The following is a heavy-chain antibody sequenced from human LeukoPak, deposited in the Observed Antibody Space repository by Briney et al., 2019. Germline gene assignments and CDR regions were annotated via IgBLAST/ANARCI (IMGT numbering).Heavy chain of an antibody. D-gene: IGHD5-12*01. V-gene: IGHV1-2*02. CDR1: GYTFTDYF. CDR3: ARGKGYSGYVWTGFDP. CDR2: INPNSGGT. Sequence: ASVKVSCKASGYTFTDYFMHWVRQAPGQGLEWMGWINPNSGGTNYAQKVQGRVTMTRDTSISTAYMELSRLRSDDTAVYYCARGKGYSGYVWTGFDPWGQGTLVTVSS. J-gene: IGHJ5*02.